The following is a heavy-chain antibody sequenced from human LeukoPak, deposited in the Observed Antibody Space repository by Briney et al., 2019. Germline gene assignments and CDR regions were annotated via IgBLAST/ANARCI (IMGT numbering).Heavy chain of an antibody. CDR2: INPHSGDT. V-gene: IGHV1-2*02. D-gene: IGHD3-16*01. CDR1: GYTFTGYY. CDR3: ALEEGGFDAFDI. J-gene: IGHJ3*02. Sequence: ASVKVSCKASGYTFTGYYVHWVRQAPGQGLEWMGWINPHSGDTSYAQNFQGRVTMTRDTSFSTVYMELSRLRSDDTAVYYCALEEGGFDAFDIWGQGTMVTVSS.